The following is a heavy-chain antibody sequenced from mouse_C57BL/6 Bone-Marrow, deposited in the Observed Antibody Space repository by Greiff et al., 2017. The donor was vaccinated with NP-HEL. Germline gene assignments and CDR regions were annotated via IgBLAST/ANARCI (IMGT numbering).Heavy chain of an antibody. CDR1: GFTFSDYY. CDR3: ARRRGYYAMDY. CDR2: ISNGGGST. V-gene: IGHV5-12*01. J-gene: IGHJ4*01. Sequence: DVKLVESGGGLVQPGGSLKLSCAASGFTFSDYYMYWVRQTPEKRLEWVAYISNGGGSTYYPDTVKGRFTISRDNAKNTLYLQMSRLKSEDTAMYYCARRRGYYAMDYWGQGTSVTVSS.